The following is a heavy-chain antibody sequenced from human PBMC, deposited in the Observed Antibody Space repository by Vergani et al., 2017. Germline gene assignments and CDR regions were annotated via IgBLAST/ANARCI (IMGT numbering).Heavy chain of an antibody. J-gene: IGHJ2*01. V-gene: IGHV4-39*01. CDR3: ARHENYSDSSGYYHRKQNWYFDL. CDR1: GGSISSSSYY. Sequence: QLQLQESGPGLVKPSETLSLTCTVSGGSISSSSYYWGWIRQPPGKGLEWIGSIYYSGSTYYNPSLKSRVTISVDTSKNQFSVKLSSVTAADAAVYYCARHENYSDSSGYYHRKQNWYFDLWGRGTLVTVSS. CDR2: IYYSGST. D-gene: IGHD3-22*01.